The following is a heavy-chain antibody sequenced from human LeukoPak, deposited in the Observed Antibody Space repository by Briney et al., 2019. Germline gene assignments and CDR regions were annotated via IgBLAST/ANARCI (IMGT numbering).Heavy chain of an antibody. D-gene: IGHD6-19*01. CDR2: IYSGGST. Sequence: GGSLRLSCAASGLTVSTIYLNWVRQAPGKGLEWVSVIYSGGSTYYADSVKGRFTISRDNSKNTLYLQMNSLRAEDTAVYYCARVGGSGWYSGDFDYWGQGTLVTVSS. CDR3: ARVGGSGWYSGDFDY. V-gene: IGHV3-53*01. J-gene: IGHJ4*02. CDR1: GLTVSTIY.